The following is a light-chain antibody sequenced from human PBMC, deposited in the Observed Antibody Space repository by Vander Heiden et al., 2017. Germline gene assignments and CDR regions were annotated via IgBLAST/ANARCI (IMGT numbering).Light chain of an antibody. CDR1: SSNIGSNT. CDR2: SNY. V-gene: IGLV1-44*01. CDR3: ATWDDRLNGGV. Sequence: QSVLTQPPSASGTPGQRVTISCSGSSSNIGSNTVNWYQQLPGTAPKLLIYSNYQRPSGVPDRFSGSKSGTSASLAISGLQSEDEAEYYCATWDDRLNGGVFGGGTKLTVL. J-gene: IGLJ2*01.